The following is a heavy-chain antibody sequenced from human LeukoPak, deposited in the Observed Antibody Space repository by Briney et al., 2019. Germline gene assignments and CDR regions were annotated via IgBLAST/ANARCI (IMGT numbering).Heavy chain of an antibody. J-gene: IGHJ4*02. V-gene: IGHV4-59*08. CDR1: GGSISSYY. CDR3: ARGGGGTTAEMATITFDY. D-gene: IGHD5-24*01. CDR2: IYYSGST. Sequence: PSETLSLTCTVSGGSISSYYWSWIRQPPGKGLEWIGYIYYSGSTNYNPSLKSRVTISVDTSKNQFSLKLSSVTAADTAVYYCARGGGGTTAEMATITFDYWGQGTLVTVSS.